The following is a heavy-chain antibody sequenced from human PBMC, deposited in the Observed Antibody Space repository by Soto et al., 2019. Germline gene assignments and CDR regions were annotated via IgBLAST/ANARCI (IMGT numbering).Heavy chain of an antibody. J-gene: IGHJ4*02. V-gene: IGHV4-31*03. CDR3: ARSSQSTVSTFAY. D-gene: IGHD4-17*01. CDR1: GGSISSGGYY. Sequence: SETLSHTCTVSGGSISSGGYYWSWIRQHPGKGLEWIGYIYYSGSTYYNPSLKSRVTISVDTSKNQFSLKLSSVTAADTAVYYCARSSQSTVSTFAYWCQCPLVT. CDR2: IYYSGST.